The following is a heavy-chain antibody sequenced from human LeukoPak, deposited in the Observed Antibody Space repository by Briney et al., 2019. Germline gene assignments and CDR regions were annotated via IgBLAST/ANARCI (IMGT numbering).Heavy chain of an antibody. CDR2: IYYSGTT. V-gene: IGHV4-39*07. Sequence: SETLSLTCTVSGDSITNNKYYWGWIRQPPGKGLEWIGNIYYSGTTYYNPSLKSRVTISVDTSKDQFSLKLSSVTAADTAVYFCVRGTNRYDPWGQGTLVTVSS. D-gene: IGHD1-1*01. J-gene: IGHJ5*02. CDR3: VRGTNRYDP. CDR1: GDSITNNKYY.